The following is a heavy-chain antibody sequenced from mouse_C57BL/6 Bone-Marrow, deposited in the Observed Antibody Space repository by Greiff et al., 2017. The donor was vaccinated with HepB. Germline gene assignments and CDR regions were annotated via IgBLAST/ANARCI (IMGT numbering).Heavy chain of an antibody. D-gene: IGHD1-1*01. Sequence: QVQLQQPGAELVKPGASVKLSCKASGYTFTSYWMHWVKQRPGRGLEWIGRIDPNSGGTKYNEKFKSKATLTVDKPSSTAYMQLSSLTSDDSAVYYCARERFITTIYAMDYWGQGTSVTVSS. CDR3: ARERFITTIYAMDY. J-gene: IGHJ4*01. V-gene: IGHV1-72*01. CDR1: GYTFTSYW. CDR2: IDPNSGGT.